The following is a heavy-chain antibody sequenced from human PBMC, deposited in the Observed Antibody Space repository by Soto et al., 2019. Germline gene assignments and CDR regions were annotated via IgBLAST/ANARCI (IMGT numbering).Heavy chain of an antibody. Sequence: LRLSCAASGFTFSNAWMNWVRQAPGKGLEWVGRIKSKTDGGTTDYAAPVKGRFTISRDDSKNTLYLQMNSLKTEDTAVYYCFAFLVPAAGGFGALAHYYYVMDVWGQGTTDTVSS. J-gene: IGHJ6*02. CDR3: FAFLVPAAGGFGALAHYYYVMDV. CDR2: IKSKTDGGTT. V-gene: IGHV3-15*07. CDR1: GFTFSNAW. D-gene: IGHD2-2*01.